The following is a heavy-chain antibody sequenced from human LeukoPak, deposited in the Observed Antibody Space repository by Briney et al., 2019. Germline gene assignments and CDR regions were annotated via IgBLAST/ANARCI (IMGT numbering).Heavy chain of an antibody. V-gene: IGHV3-23*01. J-gene: IGHJ4*02. Sequence: PGGSLRLSCAASGFTFSSYAMSWVRQAPGKGLEWVSAISGSGGSTYYADSVKGRFTISRDNSKNTLYLQMNSLRAEDTAVYYCAREHGRPTYSSSWYYFDYWGQGTLVTVSS. CDR2: ISGSGGST. CDR3: AREHGRPTYSSSWYYFDY. D-gene: IGHD6-13*01. CDR1: GFTFSSYA.